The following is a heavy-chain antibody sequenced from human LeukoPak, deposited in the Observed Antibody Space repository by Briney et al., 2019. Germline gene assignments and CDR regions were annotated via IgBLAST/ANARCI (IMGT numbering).Heavy chain of an antibody. V-gene: IGHV3-21*01. D-gene: IGHD3-3*01. CDR3: ARAERLLEWLLDS. Sequence: GGSLRLSCAASGFTFSRHTMNWVRQAPGKGLDWVSSISSTGSYIYYAEALKGRFTVSRDNAKNYVYLQMNSLRVDDTAVYNCARAERLLEWLLDSWGQGTLVTVSS. J-gene: IGHJ4*02. CDR1: GFTFSRHT. CDR2: ISSTGSYI.